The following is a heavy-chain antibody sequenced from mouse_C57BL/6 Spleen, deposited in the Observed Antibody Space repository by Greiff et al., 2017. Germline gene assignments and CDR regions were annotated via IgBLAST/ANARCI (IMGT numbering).Heavy chain of an antibody. CDR3: ARGHGNYPAWFAY. J-gene: IGHJ3*01. CDR2: IYPRDGST. Sequence: VKVVESDAELVKPGASVKISCKVSGYTFTDHTIHWMKQRPEQGLEWIGYIYPRDGSTKYNEKFKGKATLTADKSSSTAYMQLNSLTSEDSAVYFCARGHGNYPAWFAYWGQGTLVTVSA. CDR1: GYTFTDHT. D-gene: IGHD2-1*01. V-gene: IGHV1-78*01.